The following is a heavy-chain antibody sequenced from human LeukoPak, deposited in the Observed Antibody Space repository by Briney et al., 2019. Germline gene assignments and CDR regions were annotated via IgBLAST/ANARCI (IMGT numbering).Heavy chain of an antibody. Sequence: PGRSLRLSCAASGFTFSSYAMHWVRQAPDKGLEWVAVISYDGSNKYYADSVKGRFTISRDNSKNTLYLQMNSLRAEDTAVYYCARDPVSGDYFDYWGQGTLVTVSS. V-gene: IGHV3-30*01. CDR3: ARDPVSGDYFDY. CDR1: GFTFSSYA. D-gene: IGHD2-8*01. J-gene: IGHJ4*02. CDR2: ISYDGSNK.